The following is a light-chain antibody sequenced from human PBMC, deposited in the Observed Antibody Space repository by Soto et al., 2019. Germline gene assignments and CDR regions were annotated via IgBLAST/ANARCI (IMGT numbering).Light chain of an antibody. J-gene: IGKJ1*01. CDR1: KTIARY. Sequence: DIQMTQSPSSLSASVGDRVTITCRATKTIARYLNWYQQHPGKAPKLLIYAASNLHSGVPSRFSGSGSGTDFTLTISSLQPDDFATYYCQQYNSYWTFGQGTKVDIK. CDR3: QQYNSYWT. V-gene: IGKV1-39*01. CDR2: AAS.